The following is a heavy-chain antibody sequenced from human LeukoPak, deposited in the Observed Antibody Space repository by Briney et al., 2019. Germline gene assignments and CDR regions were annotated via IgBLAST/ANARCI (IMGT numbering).Heavy chain of an antibody. CDR2: ISAYDAAT. CDR1: GYTFTSYG. J-gene: IGHJ5*02. D-gene: IGHD6-13*01. V-gene: IGHV1-18*01. Sequence: GASVKVSCKASGYTFTSYGISWVRQAPGHGLEWMGWISAYDAATNYAQNFQGRVTMTTDTSTSTAYMELRSLRSDDTAVYYCARNPISAAGTRRGDWFDPWGQGTLVTVSS. CDR3: ARNPISAAGTRRGDWFDP.